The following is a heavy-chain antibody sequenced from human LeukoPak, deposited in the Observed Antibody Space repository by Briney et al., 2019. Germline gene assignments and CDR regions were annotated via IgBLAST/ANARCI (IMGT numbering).Heavy chain of an antibody. Sequence: ASVKVSCKASGYTFTSYGISWVRQAPGQGLEWMGWISAYNGNTNYAQKLQGRVTMTTDTSTSTAYMELRSPRSDDTAVYYCARDRSSGWYEYYYYYGMDVWGKGTTVTVSS. V-gene: IGHV1-18*04. CDR2: ISAYNGNT. D-gene: IGHD6-19*01. CDR3: ARDRSSGWYEYYYYYGMDV. CDR1: GYTFTSYG. J-gene: IGHJ6*04.